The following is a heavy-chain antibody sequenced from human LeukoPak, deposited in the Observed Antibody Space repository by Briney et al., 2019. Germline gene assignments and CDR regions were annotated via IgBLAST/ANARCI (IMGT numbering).Heavy chain of an antibody. CDR2: ISSSGSTI. CDR1: GFTFSSYE. D-gene: IGHD2/OR15-2a*01. V-gene: IGHV3-48*03. J-gene: IGHJ6*02. CDR3: ARDGFFEYYYYGMDV. Sequence: HPGGSLRLSCAASGFTFSSYEMNWVRQAPGKGLEWVSYISSSGSTIYYADSVKGRFTISRDNAKNSLYLQMNSLRAEYTAVYYCARDGFFEYYYYGMDVWGQGTTVTVSS.